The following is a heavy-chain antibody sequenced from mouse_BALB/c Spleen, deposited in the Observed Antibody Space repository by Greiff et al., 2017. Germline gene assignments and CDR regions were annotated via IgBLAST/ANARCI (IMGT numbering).Heavy chain of an antibody. CDR2: IDPSDSET. CDR1: GYSFTSYW. J-gene: IGHJ4*01. V-gene: IGHV1S126*01. CDR3: ARCNPYAMDY. Sequence: VHLVESGPQLVRPGASVKISCKASGYSFTSYWMHWVKQRPGQGLEWIGMIDPSDSETRLNQKFKDKATLTVDKSSSTAYMQLSSPTSEDSAVYYCARCNPYAMDYWGQGTSVTVSS.